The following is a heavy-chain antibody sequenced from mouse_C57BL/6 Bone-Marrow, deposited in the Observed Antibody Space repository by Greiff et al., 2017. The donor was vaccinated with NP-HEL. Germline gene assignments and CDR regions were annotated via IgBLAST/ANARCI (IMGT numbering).Heavy chain of an antibody. CDR2: IHPSDSDT. CDR3: APLYYDYSHAMDY. D-gene: IGHD2-4*01. CDR1: GYTFTSYW. V-gene: IGHV1-74*01. Sequence: QVHVKQPGAELVKPGASVKVSCKASGYTFTSYWMHWVKQRPGQGLEWIGRIHPSDSDTNYNQKFKGKATLTVDKSSSTAYMQLSSLTSEDSAVYYCAPLYYDYSHAMDYWGQGTSVTVSS. J-gene: IGHJ4*01.